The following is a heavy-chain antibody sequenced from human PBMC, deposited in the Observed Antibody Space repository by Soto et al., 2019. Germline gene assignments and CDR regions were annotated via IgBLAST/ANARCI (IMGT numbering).Heavy chain of an antibody. Sequence: WTWIHQHPGKGLEWIGYISYSGSTYYNPSLKSRLTISVDTSKNQFSLELISATAADTAVYYCAKTSGSYTLDYWGQGTLVTVSS. D-gene: IGHD1-26*01. J-gene: IGHJ4*02. CDR2: ISYSGST. V-gene: IGHV4-31*02. CDR3: AKTSGSYTLDY.